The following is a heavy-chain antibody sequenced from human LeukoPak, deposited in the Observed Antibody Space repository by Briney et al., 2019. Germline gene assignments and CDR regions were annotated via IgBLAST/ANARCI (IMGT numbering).Heavy chain of an antibody. CDR1: GFTFSDYY. J-gene: IGHJ4*02. V-gene: IGHV3-11*06. Sequence: GGSLRLSCAASGFTFSDYYMGWIRQAPGKGLEWVSYISSRTSDTNYVDSVKGRFTISRDNAKNSLYLQMNSLRAEDTAVYYCTRVGSSGSVDYWGQGTLVTVSS. CDR3: TRVGSSGSVDY. D-gene: IGHD1-1*01. CDR2: ISSRTSDT.